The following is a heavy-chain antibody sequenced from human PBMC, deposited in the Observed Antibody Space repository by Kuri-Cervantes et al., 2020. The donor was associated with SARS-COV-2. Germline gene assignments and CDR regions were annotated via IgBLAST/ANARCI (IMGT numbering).Heavy chain of an antibody. CDR2: IIPTFGTA. CDR1: GGTFSSYA. J-gene: IGHJ4*02. Sequence: SVKVSCKASGGTFSSYAISWVRQAPGQGLEWMGGIIPTFGTANYAQKFQGRVTITADESTSTAYMELSSLRSEDTAVYYCARDPRVRVELPTSPSDWGQGTLVTVSS. CDR3: ARDPRVRVELPTSPSD. V-gene: IGHV1-69*13. D-gene: IGHD1-7*01.